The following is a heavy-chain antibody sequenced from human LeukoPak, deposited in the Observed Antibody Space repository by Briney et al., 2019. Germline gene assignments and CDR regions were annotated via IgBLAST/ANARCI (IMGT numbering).Heavy chain of an antibody. V-gene: IGHV4-61*02. D-gene: IGHD5-18*01. CDR2: ISSSGST. J-gene: IGHJ4*02. CDR1: GDSISSGDYY. CDR3: ARGVYSYGQKDY. Sequence: TSQTLSLTCTVSGDSISSGDYYWSWIRQPAGKGLEWIGRISSSGSTNYNPSLKSRVTISVDTSKNQFSLKLSSVTAADTAVYYCARGVYSYGQKDYWGQGTLVTVSS.